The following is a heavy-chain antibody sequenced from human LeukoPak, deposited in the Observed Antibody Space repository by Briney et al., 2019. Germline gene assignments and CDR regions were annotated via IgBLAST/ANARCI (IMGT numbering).Heavy chain of an antibody. V-gene: IGHV4-59*08. CDR3: ARHTAAAAGTPFDY. Sequence: SKTLSLTCKVSGASISSYYWSWIRQPPGMGLEWIGFISDTVSTNYNPSLKSRVSISVGTSKNQFSLKLSSVTAADTAVYYCARHTAAAAGTPFDYWGQGTLVTVSS. CDR2: ISDTVST. J-gene: IGHJ4*02. CDR1: GASISSYY. D-gene: IGHD6-13*01.